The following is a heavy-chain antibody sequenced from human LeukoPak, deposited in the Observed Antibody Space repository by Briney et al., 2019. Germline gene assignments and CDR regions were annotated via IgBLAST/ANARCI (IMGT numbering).Heavy chain of an antibody. CDR1: GGSISSGGYY. J-gene: IGHJ3*02. CDR2: IYYSGST. Sequence: PSQTLSPTCTVSGGSISSGGYYWSWIRQHPGKGLEWIGYIYYSGSTYYNPSLKSRVTISVDTSKNQFSLKLSSVTAADTAVYYCARAPFYYDRAAGAFDIWGQGTMVTVSS. D-gene: IGHD3-22*01. CDR3: ARAPFYYDRAAGAFDI. V-gene: IGHV4-31*03.